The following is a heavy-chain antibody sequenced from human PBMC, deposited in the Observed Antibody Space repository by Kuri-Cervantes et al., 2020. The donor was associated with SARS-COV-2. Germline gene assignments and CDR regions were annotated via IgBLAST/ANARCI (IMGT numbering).Heavy chain of an antibody. Sequence: SVKVSCKASGGTFGNYGTSWVRQAPGQGLEWMGGIIPSFGTTKYARKFQGRVTITADESTSTAYMELSSLRYEDTAVYYCTREGHSSGWDAGYFHHWGQGTLVTVSS. CDR3: TREGHSSGWDAGYFHH. V-gene: IGHV1-69*13. D-gene: IGHD6-19*01. CDR1: GGTFGNYG. CDR2: IIPSFGTT. J-gene: IGHJ1*01.